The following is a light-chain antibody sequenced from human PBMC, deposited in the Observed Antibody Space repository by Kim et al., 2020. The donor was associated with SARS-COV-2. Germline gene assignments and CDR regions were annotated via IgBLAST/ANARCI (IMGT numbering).Light chain of an antibody. Sequence: SYELTQPPSVSVSPGQTASITCSGDKLGDKYACWYQQKPGQSPVLVIYQDSKRPSGIPERFSGSNSGNTATLTIRGTQAMDEADYYCQAWDSSLWVFGGGTQLTVL. V-gene: IGLV3-1*01. CDR3: QAWDSSLWV. J-gene: IGLJ3*02. CDR1: KLGDKY. CDR2: QDS.